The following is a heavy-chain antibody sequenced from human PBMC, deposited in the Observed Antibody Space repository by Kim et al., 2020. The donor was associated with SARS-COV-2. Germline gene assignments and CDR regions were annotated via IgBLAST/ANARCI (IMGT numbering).Heavy chain of an antibody. CDR1: GYTFTSYY. CDR2: INPSGGST. J-gene: IGHJ6*03. Sequence: ASVKVSCKASGYTFTSYYMHWVRQAPGQGLEWMGIINPSGGSTSYAQKFQGRGTMTRDTSTSTVYMELSSLRSEDTAVYYCAIPSRTYSSSSGGYYYMDVWGKGTTVTVSS. V-gene: IGHV1-46*01. D-gene: IGHD6-6*01. CDR3: AIPSRTYSSSSGGYYYMDV.